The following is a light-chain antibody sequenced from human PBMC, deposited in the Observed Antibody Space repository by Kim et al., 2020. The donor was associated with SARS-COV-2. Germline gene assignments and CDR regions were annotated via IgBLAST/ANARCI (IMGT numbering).Light chain of an antibody. J-gene: IGLJ2*01. CDR2: QDS. V-gene: IGLV3-1*01. Sequence: SSELTQPPSVSVSPGQTASITCSGEKLGQKYVSWYQQKAGQAPMLVIYQDSKRPSGIPERVSGSNSGNTATLTISGTQTMDEADYYCQAWDSGAEVFGGGTQLTVL. CDR1: KLGQKY. CDR3: QAWDSGAEV.